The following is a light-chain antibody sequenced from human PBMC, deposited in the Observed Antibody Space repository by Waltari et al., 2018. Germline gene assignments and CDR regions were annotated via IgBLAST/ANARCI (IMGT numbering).Light chain of an antibody. CDR3: QQYYSIALN. CDR1: QVIGNA. J-gene: IGKJ4*01. CDR2: AAS. Sequence: QMTHSPSSLSAPVRYTLTITCRASQVIGNALAWYQQKPGKAPKLLFYAASRLESGVPSRFSGSGSGTDYTLTISSLQPEDFATYYCQQYYSIALNFGGGTKVEIK. V-gene: IGKV1-NL1*01.